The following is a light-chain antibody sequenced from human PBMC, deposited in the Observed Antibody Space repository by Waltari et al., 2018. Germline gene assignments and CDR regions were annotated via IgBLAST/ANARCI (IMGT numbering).Light chain of an antibody. CDR1: DSNIGTNF. CDR2: EDE. CDR3: GTWDTSLSPHVI. J-gene: IGLJ2*01. V-gene: IGLV1-51*02. Sequence: QSLLTQPPSVSAAPGQKVTISCSGSDSNIGTNFVSWYQQVPGSAPKLLIFEDEKRPPGIPAGCSGSKAATSATLAITGLQPGDEADFYCGTWDTSLSPHVIFGGGTRLTVL.